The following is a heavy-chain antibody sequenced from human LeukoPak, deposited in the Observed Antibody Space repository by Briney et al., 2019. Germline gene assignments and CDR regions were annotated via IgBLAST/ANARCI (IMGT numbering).Heavy chain of an antibody. D-gene: IGHD6-19*01. Sequence: ASVKVSCKASGYTFTNYGIDWVRPAPGQGLEWMGWISAYNGNTEFAQKLQDRVTMTTDTSTSTAYMELRSLRSDDTAVYYCARSYSSGSYYFDYWGQGTLVTVSS. CDR3: ARSYSSGSYYFDY. CDR1: GYTFTNYG. CDR2: ISAYNGNT. J-gene: IGHJ4*02. V-gene: IGHV1-18*01.